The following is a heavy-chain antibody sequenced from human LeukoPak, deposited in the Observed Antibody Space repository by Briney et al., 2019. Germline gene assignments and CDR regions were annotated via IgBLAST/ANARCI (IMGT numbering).Heavy chain of an antibody. V-gene: IGHV1-69*04. CDR2: IIPVLNIT. J-gene: IGHJ6*02. CDR3: ARDQGLTAPPPYGLDV. D-gene: IGHD5-18*01. CDR1: GYTFTGYY. Sequence: ASVKVSCKASGYTFTGYYMHWVRQAPGQGLEWMGRIIPVLNITTYAQRFQGRVTITADTSTSTVYMELSSLRSEETAVYYCARDQGLTAPPPYGLDVWGQGTTAIVSS.